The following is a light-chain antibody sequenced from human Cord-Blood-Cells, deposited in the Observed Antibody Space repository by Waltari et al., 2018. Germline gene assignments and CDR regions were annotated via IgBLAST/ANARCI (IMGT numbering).Light chain of an antibody. J-gene: IGLJ3*02. CDR2: LNSDGSH. Sequence: QLVLTQSPSASPSLGASVKLTSPLSSGHSSYAIAWHQQQPEKGPRYLMKLNSDGSHSKGDGIPDRFSGSSSGAERYLTISSLQSEDEADYYCQTWGTGIGVFGGGTKLTVL. CDR1: SGHSSYA. V-gene: IGLV4-69*01. CDR3: QTWGTGIGV.